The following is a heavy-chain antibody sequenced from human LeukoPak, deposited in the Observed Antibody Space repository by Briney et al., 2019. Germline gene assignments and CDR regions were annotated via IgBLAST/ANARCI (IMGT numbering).Heavy chain of an antibody. D-gene: IGHD2-2*01. J-gene: IGHJ4*02. CDR2: ISNDGSSK. V-gene: IGHV3-30*18. CDR1: GFTFNTYG. Sequence: GGSLRLSCVASGFTFNTYGMLWVRQAPGKGLEWVAGISNDGSSKDYADSVKDRFTISRDNSKKTMYLQMNSLRAEDTAVYYCAKAAYCTSTSCHFSGYAQRPLESWGQGTLLTVS. CDR3: AKAAYCTSTSCHFSGYAQRPLES.